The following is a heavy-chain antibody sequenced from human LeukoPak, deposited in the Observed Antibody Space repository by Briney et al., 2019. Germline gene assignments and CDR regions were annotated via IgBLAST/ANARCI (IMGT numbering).Heavy chain of an antibody. D-gene: IGHD6-13*01. CDR2: ISGSGGST. CDR3: AKDKAPGIAAAGKPSNWFDP. CDR1: GFTFSSYA. Sequence: RAGGSLRLSCAASGFTFSSYAMSWVRQAPGKGLEWVSAISGSGGSTYYADSVKGRFTISRDNSKNTLYLQMNSLRAEDTAVYYCAKDKAPGIAAAGKPSNWFDPWGQGTLVTVSS. V-gene: IGHV3-23*01. J-gene: IGHJ5*02.